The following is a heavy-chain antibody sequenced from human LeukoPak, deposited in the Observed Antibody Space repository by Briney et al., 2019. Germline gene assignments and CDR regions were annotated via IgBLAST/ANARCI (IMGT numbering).Heavy chain of an antibody. CDR1: GGTFSSYA. CDR2: IIPIFGTA. D-gene: IGHD3-10*01. CDR3: ARSYYYGSGSYGCYGMDV. V-gene: IGHV1-69*06. Sequence: SVKVSCKASGGTFSSYAISWVRQAPGQGLEWMGGIIPIFGTANYAQKFQGRVTITADKSTSTAYMELSSLRSEDTAVYYCARSYYYGSGSYGCYGMDVWGKGTTVTVSS. J-gene: IGHJ6*04.